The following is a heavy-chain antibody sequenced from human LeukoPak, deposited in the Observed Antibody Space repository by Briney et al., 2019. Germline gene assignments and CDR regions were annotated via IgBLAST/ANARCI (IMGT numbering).Heavy chain of an antibody. CDR2: ISSSSSYI. D-gene: IGHD6-13*01. Sequence: PGGSLRLSCAASGFTFSSYCMHWVRQAPGKGLVWVSSISSSSSYIYYADSVRGRFTISRDDAKNSLYLQMNSLIAEDTAVYYCARERASSSWTLFGYWGQGTLVTVSS. V-gene: IGHV3-21*01. CDR3: ARERASSSWTLFGY. CDR1: GFTFSSYC. J-gene: IGHJ4*02.